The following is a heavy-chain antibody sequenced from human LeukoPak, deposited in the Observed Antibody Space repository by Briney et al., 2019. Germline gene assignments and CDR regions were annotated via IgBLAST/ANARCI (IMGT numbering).Heavy chain of an antibody. Sequence: GSLRLSCAASGFTFSSYAMSWVRQAPGKGLEWVSAISGSGGSTYYADSVKGRFTISRDNSKNTLYLQMNSLRAEDTAVYYCAKEGYSSSWDYYYYYHMDVWGKGTTVTVSS. J-gene: IGHJ6*03. CDR3: AKEGYSSSWDYYYYYHMDV. V-gene: IGHV3-23*01. CDR2: ISGSGGST. D-gene: IGHD6-13*01. CDR1: GFTFSSYA.